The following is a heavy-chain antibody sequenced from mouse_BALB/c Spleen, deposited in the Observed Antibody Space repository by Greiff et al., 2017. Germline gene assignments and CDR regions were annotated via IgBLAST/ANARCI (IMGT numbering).Heavy chain of an antibody. Sequence: QVQLRQSGAELVRPGASVTLSCKASGYTFTDYEMHWVKQTPVHGLEWIGAIDPETGGTAYNQKFKGKATLTADKSSSTAYMELRSLTSEDSAVYYCTRRDGYFAYWGQGTLVTVSA. V-gene: IGHV1-15*01. CDR3: TRRDGYFAY. D-gene: IGHD2-3*01. CDR2: IDPETGGT. J-gene: IGHJ3*01. CDR1: GYTFTDYE.